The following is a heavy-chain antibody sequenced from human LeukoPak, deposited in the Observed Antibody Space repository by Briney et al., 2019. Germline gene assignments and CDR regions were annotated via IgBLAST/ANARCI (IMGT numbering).Heavy chain of an antibody. Sequence: PGGSLRLSCAASGFTFDDYAMHWVRQAPGKGLEWVSGISWNSGSIGYADSVKGRFTISRDNAKNSLYLQMNSLRAEDTALYYCAKAGLWFGELYGWFDPWGQGTLVTVSS. D-gene: IGHD3-10*01. V-gene: IGHV3-9*01. CDR1: GFTFDDYA. J-gene: IGHJ5*02. CDR2: ISWNSGSI. CDR3: AKAGLWFGELYGWFDP.